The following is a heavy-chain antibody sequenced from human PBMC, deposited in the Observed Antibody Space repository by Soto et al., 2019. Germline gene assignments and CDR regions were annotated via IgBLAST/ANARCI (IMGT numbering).Heavy chain of an antibody. Sequence: SVKVSCKASGGTFSSYTISWVRQAPGQGLEWMGRIIPILGIANYAQKFQGRVTITADKSTSTAYMELSSLRSEDTAVYYCARGAPGIVATITYYYYYMDVWGKGTXVTVSS. V-gene: IGHV1-69*02. J-gene: IGHJ6*03. CDR2: IIPILGIA. CDR3: ARGAPGIVATITYYYYYMDV. D-gene: IGHD5-12*01. CDR1: GGTFSSYT.